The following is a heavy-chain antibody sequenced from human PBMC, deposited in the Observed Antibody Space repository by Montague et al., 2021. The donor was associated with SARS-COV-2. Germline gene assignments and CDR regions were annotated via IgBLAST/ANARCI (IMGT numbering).Heavy chain of an antibody. CDR1: GFTFSSYA. CDR3: AKGLSSGSYYSSYFDY. J-gene: IGHJ4*02. V-gene: IGHV3-23*01. Sequence: SRRLSWSVSGFTFSSYAMSWVRRAPGKGLEWVSVISGSGGSTYYADSVKGRFTISRDNSRNTLYLQMNSLRAEDTAVYYCAKGLSSGSYYSSYFDYWGQGTLVTVSS. CDR2: ISGSGGST. D-gene: IGHD3-10*01.